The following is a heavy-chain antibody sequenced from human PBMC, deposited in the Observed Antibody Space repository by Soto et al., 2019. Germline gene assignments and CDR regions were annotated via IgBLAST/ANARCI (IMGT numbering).Heavy chain of an antibody. J-gene: IGHJ5*02. CDR3: ATAANTAMVWWFDP. CDR2: FDPEDSET. V-gene: IGHV1-24*01. Sequence: ASVKVSCKVSGYTLTELSMHWVRQAPGKGLEWMGGFDPEDSETIYAQKFQGRVTMTEDTSTDTAYMELSSLRSEDTAVYYCATAANTAMVWWFDPWGQGTLVTVSS. CDR1: GYTLTELS. D-gene: IGHD5-18*01.